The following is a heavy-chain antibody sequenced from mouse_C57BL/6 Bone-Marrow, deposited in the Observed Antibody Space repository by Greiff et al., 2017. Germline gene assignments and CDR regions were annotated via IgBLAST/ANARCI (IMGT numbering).Heavy chain of an antibody. V-gene: IGHV1-81*01. D-gene: IGHD1-1*01. CDR2: IYPRSGNT. J-gene: IGHJ3*01. CDR1: GYTFTSYG. CDR3: ARYPPYYYGSSSFAY. Sequence: QVQLKESGAELARPGASVKLSCKASGYTFTSYGISWVKQRTGQGLEWIGEIYPRSGNTYYNEKFKGKATLTADKSSSTAYMELRSLTSEDSAVYFCARYPPYYYGSSSFAYWGQGTLVTVSA.